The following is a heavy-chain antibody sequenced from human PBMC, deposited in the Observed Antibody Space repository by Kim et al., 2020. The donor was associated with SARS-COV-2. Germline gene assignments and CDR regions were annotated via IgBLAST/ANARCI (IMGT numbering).Heavy chain of an antibody. CDR3: ARDGMVLEWLLPSCGMDV. J-gene: IGHJ6*02. D-gene: IGHD3-3*01. V-gene: IGHV4-30-4*01. CDR2: IYYSGST. Sequence: SETLSLTCTVSGGSISSGDYYWSWIRQPPGKGLEWIGYIYYSGSTYYNPSLKSRVTISVDTSKNQFSLKLSSVTAADTAVYYCARDGMVLEWLLPSCGMDVWGQETTVTVSS. CDR1: GGSISSGDYY.